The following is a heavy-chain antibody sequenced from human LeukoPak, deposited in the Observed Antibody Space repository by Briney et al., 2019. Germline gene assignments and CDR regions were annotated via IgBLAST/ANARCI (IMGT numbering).Heavy chain of an antibody. J-gene: IGHJ3*02. D-gene: IGHD2-21*01. CDR3: ARRVRVIRAFDI. CDR1: GGSISSTSYY. V-gene: IGHV4-39*01. Sequence: PSETLSLTCSVSGGSISSTSYYWGWIRQPPGKGLEWIGSVYYSGTTYYNPSLNSRVNISVDTSKNQFSLKLSSVTAADTAVYYCARRVRVIRAFDIWGQGTMVTVSS. CDR2: VYYSGTT.